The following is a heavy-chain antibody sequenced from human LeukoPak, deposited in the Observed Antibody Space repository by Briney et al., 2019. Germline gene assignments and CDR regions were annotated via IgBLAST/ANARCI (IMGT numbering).Heavy chain of an antibody. V-gene: IGHV4-39*07. Sequence: PSETLSLTCTVSGGSISSSSYYWGWIRQPPGKGLEWIGSMYSSGSTNYNPSLKSRVTISVDTSKNQFSLKLSSVTAADTAVYYCARRSSIAVAGHFDYWGQGTLVTVSS. J-gene: IGHJ4*02. D-gene: IGHD6-19*01. CDR2: MYSSGST. CDR3: ARRSSIAVAGHFDY. CDR1: GGSISSSSYY.